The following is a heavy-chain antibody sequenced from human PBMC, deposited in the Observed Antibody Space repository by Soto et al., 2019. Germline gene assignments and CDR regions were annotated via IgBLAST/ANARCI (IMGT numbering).Heavy chain of an antibody. Sequence: SETLSLTCTVSGGSISSGDYYWSWIRQPPGKGLEWIGYIYYSGSTYYNPSLKSRVTISVDTSKNQFSLKLSSVTAADTAVYYCARGVAAGRAYYFDYWGQGTLVTVSS. CDR1: GGSISSGDYY. J-gene: IGHJ4*02. CDR3: ARGVAAGRAYYFDY. D-gene: IGHD6-13*01. V-gene: IGHV4-30-4*01. CDR2: IYYSGST.